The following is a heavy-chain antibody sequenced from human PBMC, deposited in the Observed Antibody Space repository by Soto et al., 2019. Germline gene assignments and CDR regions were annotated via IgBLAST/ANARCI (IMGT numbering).Heavy chain of an antibody. CDR1: GFTFSYYS. D-gene: IGHD2-15*01. J-gene: IGHJ4*02. V-gene: IGHV3-48*01. CDR3: AIPPRRDRRDCSGGSCYYRDY. Sequence: GSLRLSCAASGFTFSYYSMNWVRQAPGKGLEWVSYITGTGSATTYADSVKGRFTISRDNAKNSLYLQMNSLRVEDPAVYYCAIPPRRDRRDCSGGSCYYRDYWGQGTLVTVSS. CDR2: ITGTGSAT.